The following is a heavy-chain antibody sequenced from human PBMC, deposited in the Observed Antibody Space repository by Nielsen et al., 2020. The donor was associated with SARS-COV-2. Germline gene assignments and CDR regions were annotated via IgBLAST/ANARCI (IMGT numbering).Heavy chain of an antibody. J-gene: IGHJ4*02. D-gene: IGHD2-2*02. V-gene: IGHV4-30-2*01. CDR2: IYHSGST. CDR1: GGSISSGGYS. Sequence: SETLSLTCAVSGGSISSGGYSWSWIRQPPGKGLEWIGYIYHSGSTYYNPSLKSRVTISVDTSKNQFSLKLSSVTAADTAVYYCARGQKDIVVVPAAIKGYFDYWGQGTLVTVSS. CDR3: ARGQKDIVVVPAAIKGYFDY.